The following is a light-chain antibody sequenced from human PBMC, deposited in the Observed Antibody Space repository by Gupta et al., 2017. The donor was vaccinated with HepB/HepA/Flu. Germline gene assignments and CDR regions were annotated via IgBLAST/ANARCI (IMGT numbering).Light chain of an antibody. Sequence: DIVLTQSPSFLSVAPGQPASMSCRSSQSLLHSDGKTYLYWFLQKPGKSPQLLIYEVSKRFSGVPYRFSGSGSETFFTLRISRVEAEDAGTYYCMQSLELPPLTFGGGTRVE. CDR2: EVS. CDR1: QSLLHSDGKTY. V-gene: IGKV2D-29*02. CDR3: MQSLELPPLT. J-gene: IGKJ4*01.